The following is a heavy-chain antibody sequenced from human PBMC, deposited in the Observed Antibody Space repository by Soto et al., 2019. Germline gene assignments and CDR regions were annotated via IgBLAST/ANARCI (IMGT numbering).Heavy chain of an antibody. CDR2: ISGSGGST. CDR3: AKTSVHGGNSFSPIDY. D-gene: IGHD2-21*02. J-gene: IGHJ4*02. V-gene: IGHV3-23*01. CDR1: GFTFSSYA. Sequence: EVQLLESGGGLVQPGGSLRLSCAASGFTFSSYAMSWVRQAPGKGLEWVSAISGSGGSTYYADSVKGRFTISRDNSKNTLYLQMNSLRAEDTAVYYCAKTSVHGGNSFSPIDYWGQGTLVTVSS.